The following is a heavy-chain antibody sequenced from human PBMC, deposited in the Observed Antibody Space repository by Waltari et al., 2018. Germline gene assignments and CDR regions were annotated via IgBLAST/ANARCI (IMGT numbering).Heavy chain of an antibody. CDR3: ARDLMITFGGVIPGY. Sequence: VQLVESGGGLVQPGGSLRLSCAASGFTFSSYWMHWVRQARGKGLVWVSRINSDGSSTSYADSVKGRFTISRDNAKNTLYLQMNSLRAEDTAVYYCARDLMITFGGVIPGYWGQGTLVTVSS. V-gene: IGHV3-74*01. CDR1: GFTFSSYW. J-gene: IGHJ4*02. CDR2: INSDGSST. D-gene: IGHD3-16*02.